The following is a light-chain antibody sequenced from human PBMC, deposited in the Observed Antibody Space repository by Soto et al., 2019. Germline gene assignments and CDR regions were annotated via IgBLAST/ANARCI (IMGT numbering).Light chain of an antibody. CDR1: HSISTW. V-gene: IGKV1-5*01. J-gene: IGKJ1*01. CDR3: QQYNSFSWT. Sequence: DIQMTQSPSTLSASIGDRVTITCRASHSISTWLAWYQQKPGRAPKSLIYDASILESGVPSRFSGSGSGTEFTHTISSLQPDDLATYYCQQYNSFSWTFGQGTEVEI. CDR2: DAS.